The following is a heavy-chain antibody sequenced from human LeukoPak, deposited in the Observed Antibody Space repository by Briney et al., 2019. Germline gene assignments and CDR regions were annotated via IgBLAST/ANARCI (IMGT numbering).Heavy chain of an antibody. CDR2: INHSGST. D-gene: IGHD2-2*01. Sequence: PSETLSLTCAVYGGSFSGYYWSWSRQPPGKGRACIREINHSGSTTYTPSLQSRVTISVDTSKNQFSLKLRSVTAADTAVYYCARERVQYLLDPWGQGTLVTVSS. CDR1: GGSFSGYY. CDR3: ARERVQYLLDP. J-gene: IGHJ5*02. V-gene: IGHV4-34*01.